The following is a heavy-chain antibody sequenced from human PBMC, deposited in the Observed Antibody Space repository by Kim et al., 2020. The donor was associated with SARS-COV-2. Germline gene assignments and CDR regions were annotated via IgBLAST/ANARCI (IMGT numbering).Heavy chain of an antibody. D-gene: IGHD2-2*01. V-gene: IGHV4-39*01. Sequence: PTLKSRVTISVDTSKNQFSRKLRSVTAADPAVYYCARQPAAAGSYWYFDLWGRGTLVTVSS. CDR3: ARQPAAAGSYWYFDL. J-gene: IGHJ2*01.